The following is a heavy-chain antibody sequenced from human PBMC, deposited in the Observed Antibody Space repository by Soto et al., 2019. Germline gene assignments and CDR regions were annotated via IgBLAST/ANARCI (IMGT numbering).Heavy chain of an antibody. CDR1: GGTFKNNG. D-gene: IGHD5-12*01. J-gene: IGHJ4*02. CDR3: ARENGVAVATILYYFDY. CDR2: IIPVFGTT. Sequence: ASVKVSCKAPGGTFKNNGISWVRQAPGQGLEWMGGIIPVFGTTNYAQKFQGRLTITADDFTSTVYMELSRLRYEDTAVYYRARENGVAVATILYYFDYWGPGTLVTVSS. V-gene: IGHV1-69*13.